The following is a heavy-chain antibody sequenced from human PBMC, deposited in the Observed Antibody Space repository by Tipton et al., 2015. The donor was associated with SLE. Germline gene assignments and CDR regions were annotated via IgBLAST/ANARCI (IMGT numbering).Heavy chain of an antibody. Sequence: TLSLTCTVSGGYISSGSYYWSWIRQPAGKGLEWIGRIYTSGSTNYNPSLKSRVTISVDTSKNQLSLKLSSVTAADTAVYYCARVLAAQGGYWGQGTLVTVSS. CDR2: IYTSGST. V-gene: IGHV4-61*02. D-gene: IGHD6-6*01. CDR3: ARVLAAQGGY. J-gene: IGHJ4*02. CDR1: GGYISSGSYY.